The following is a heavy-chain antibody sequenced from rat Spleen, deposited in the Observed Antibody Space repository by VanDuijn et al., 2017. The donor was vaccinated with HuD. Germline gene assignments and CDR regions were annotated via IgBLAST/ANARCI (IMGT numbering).Heavy chain of an antibody. CDR1: GFTFNNYW. Sequence: EVQLVESGGGLVQPGRSLKLSCVASGFTFNNYWMTWIRQAPGKGLEWVATITHIGGTTYYPDSVKGRFTISRDNAKSTLYLQMDSLRSEDTATYYCARRHYGYTDYFDYWGQGVMVTVSS. V-gene: IGHV5-31*01. CDR2: ITHIGGTT. CDR3: ARRHYGYTDYFDY. J-gene: IGHJ2*01. D-gene: IGHD1-9*01.